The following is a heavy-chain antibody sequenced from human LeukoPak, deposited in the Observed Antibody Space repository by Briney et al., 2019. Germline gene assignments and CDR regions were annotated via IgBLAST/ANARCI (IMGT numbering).Heavy chain of an antibody. D-gene: IGHD6-13*01. CDR1: GGTFSSYA. CDR3: ASLGDIAAAGTFWFDP. CDR2: IIPILGIA. V-gene: IGHV1-69*04. Sequence: SVKVSCKASGGTFSSYAMSWVRQAPGQGLEWMGRIIPILGIANYAQKFQGRVTITADKSTSTAYMELSSLRSEDTAVYYCASLGDIAAAGTFWFDPWGQGTLVTVSS. J-gene: IGHJ5*02.